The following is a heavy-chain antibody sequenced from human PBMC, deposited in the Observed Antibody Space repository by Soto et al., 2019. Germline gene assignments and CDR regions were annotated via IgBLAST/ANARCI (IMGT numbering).Heavy chain of an antibody. CDR3: VDMRGQWLPRD. V-gene: IGHV4-39*01. J-gene: IGHJ4*02. D-gene: IGHD6-19*01. Sequence: SETLSLTCTVSGGSIGGSDYYWAWIRQPPGKGLEWIGTIYHTGTAYYNPSLKSRVILSVDTSKNQFSLNLFSASATDTATYYCVDMRGQWLPRDWGQGILVTVSS. CDR1: GGSIGGSDYY. CDR2: IYHTGTA.